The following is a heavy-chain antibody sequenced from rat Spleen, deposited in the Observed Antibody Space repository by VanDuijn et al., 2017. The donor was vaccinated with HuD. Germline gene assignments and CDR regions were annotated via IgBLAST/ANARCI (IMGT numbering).Heavy chain of an antibody. J-gene: IGHJ2*01. CDR1: GFTFSDYY. CDR3: ASDGYNNYFDY. D-gene: IGHD1-9*01. Sequence: EVQLVESDGGLVQPGRSLKLSCAASGFTFSDYYMAWVRQAPTKGLEWVATISSDGRRNYYRDSVKGRFTISQDNAKSSLNVEMDSLRSEETAADYCASDGYNNYFDYWGQGIMVTVSS. V-gene: IGHV5-29*01. CDR2: ISSDGRRN.